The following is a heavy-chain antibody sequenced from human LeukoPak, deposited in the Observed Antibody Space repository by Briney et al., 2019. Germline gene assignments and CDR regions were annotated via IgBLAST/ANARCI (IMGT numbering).Heavy chain of an antibody. CDR3: ARDPARFGSGYYPEN. V-gene: IGHV3-11*04. CDR1: GFTFTDYY. D-gene: IGHD3-22*01. J-gene: IGHJ4*02. Sequence: GGSLRLSCAASGFTFTDYYMSWIRQAPGKGLEWISYISGSVDTIYHADSVKGRFTISRDNAKNSLYLQMNSLRADDTSIYYCARDPARFGSGYYPENWGPGTQVTVSS. CDR2: ISGSVDTI.